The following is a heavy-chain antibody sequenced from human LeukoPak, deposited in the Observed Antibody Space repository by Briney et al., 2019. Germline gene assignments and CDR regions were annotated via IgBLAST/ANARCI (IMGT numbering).Heavy chain of an antibody. Sequence: GGSLRLSCAASGFTFSNYAMSWVRQAPGKGLEWVSAISGSGGSTYYADSVKGRFTISRDNSKNTLYLQMNSLRAEDTAVYYCAKGSYDSSGLFDYWGQGTLVTVSS. J-gene: IGHJ4*02. CDR2: ISGSGGST. CDR1: GFTFSNYA. D-gene: IGHD3-22*01. V-gene: IGHV3-23*01. CDR3: AKGSYDSSGLFDY.